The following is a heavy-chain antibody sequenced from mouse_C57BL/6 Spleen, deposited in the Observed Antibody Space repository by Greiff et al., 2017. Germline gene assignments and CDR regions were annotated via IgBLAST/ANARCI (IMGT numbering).Heavy chain of an antibody. J-gene: IGHJ4*01. CDR2: ISSGSSTI. V-gene: IGHV5-17*01. CDR3: SRRYYDYGRDAMDY. Sequence: EVNVVESGGGLVKPGGSLKLSCAASGFTFSDYGMHWVRQAPEKGLEWVAYISSGSSTIYYADTVKGRFTISRDNAKNTLFLQMTSLRSEDTAMYYCSRRYYDYGRDAMDYWGQGTSVTVSS. D-gene: IGHD2-4*01. CDR1: GFTFSDYG.